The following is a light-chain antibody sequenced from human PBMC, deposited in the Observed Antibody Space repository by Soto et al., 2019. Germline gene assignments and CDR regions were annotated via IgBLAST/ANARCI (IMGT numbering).Light chain of an antibody. Sequence: EIVMTQSPVTLSVSPGERATLSCRASQSVSVNLAWYQQKPGQAPRLLIYGASTRATGIPARFSGSGSGAEFTLTISSLQSEDFAVYYCHHYNNWPRGTFGQGTKVEIK. J-gene: IGKJ1*01. V-gene: IGKV3-15*01. CDR1: QSVSVN. CDR3: HHYNNWPRGT. CDR2: GAS.